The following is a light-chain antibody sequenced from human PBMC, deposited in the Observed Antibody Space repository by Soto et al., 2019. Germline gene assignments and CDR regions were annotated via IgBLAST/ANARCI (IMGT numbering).Light chain of an antibody. CDR2: DVS. CDR3: SSYTGGNARVV. J-gene: IGLJ2*01. Sequence: ALTQPASVSGSPGQSITISCTGSDVGAYRYVSWYQQHPGKAPRLMIYDVSNRPSGVSDRFSGSKSGNTASLTISGLQPEDEAYFFCSSYTGGNARVVFGGGTKLTVL. V-gene: IGLV2-14*01. CDR1: SDVGAYRY.